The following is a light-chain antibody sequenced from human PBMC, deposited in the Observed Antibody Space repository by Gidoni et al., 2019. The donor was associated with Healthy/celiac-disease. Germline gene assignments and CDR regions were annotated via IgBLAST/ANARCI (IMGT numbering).Light chain of an antibody. J-gene: IGLJ2*01. CDR2: RNN. V-gene: IGLV1-47*01. CDR3: AAWDDSLSVV. Sequence: QSVLTQTPSASGTPGQRVTISCSGSSSNIGSTYVYWYQQLPGTAPKLLIYRNNQRPSGVPARFSGSKSGTSASLAISGLRSEDEADYYCAAWDDSLSVVFGGGTKLTVL. CDR1: SSNIGSTY.